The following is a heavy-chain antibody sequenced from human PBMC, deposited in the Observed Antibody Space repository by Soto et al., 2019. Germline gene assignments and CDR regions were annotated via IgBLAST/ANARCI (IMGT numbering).Heavy chain of an antibody. CDR1: GFTFSTYG. Sequence: EVQLVESGGGLVKPGGSLRLSCAASGFTFSTYGMNWVRQARGKGLEWLSSISDSGHYIYYADSVKGRFTISRDNAKNSLFLLMNSLRCEDTAVYYCARSGLALPYSASHWFDPWGHGTLVTVSS. CDR3: ARSGLALPYSASHWFDP. D-gene: IGHD3-22*01. CDR2: ISDSGHYI. J-gene: IGHJ5*02. V-gene: IGHV3-21*01.